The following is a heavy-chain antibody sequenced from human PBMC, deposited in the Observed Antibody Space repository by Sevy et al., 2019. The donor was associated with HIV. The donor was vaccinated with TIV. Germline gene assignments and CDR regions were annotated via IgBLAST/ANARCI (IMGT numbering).Heavy chain of an antibody. CDR1: GFTFSSYW. J-gene: IGHJ6*02. CDR2: INSDGSST. D-gene: IGHD3-10*01. Sequence: GGSLRLSCAASGFTFSSYWMHWVRQAPGKGLVWVSLINSDGSSTNYADSVKGRFTISRDNAKNTLYLQMNSLRGEDTAVYYCARERGTGDYYYHGMDVWGQGTTVTVSS. V-gene: IGHV3-74*01. CDR3: ARERGTGDYYYHGMDV.